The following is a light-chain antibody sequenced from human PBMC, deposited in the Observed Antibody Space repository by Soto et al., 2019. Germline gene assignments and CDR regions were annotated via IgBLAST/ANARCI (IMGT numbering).Light chain of an antibody. J-gene: IGLJ3*02. CDR1: SSDVGAYNY. V-gene: IGLV2-14*01. Sequence: SALTQPASVSGSPGQSITISCTGTSSDVGAYNYVSWYQQYPGKAPKLMISEVSNRPSGVSNRFSGSKSGNTASLTISGLQAEDEANYYCTSYTTSITWVFGGGTKLTVL. CDR2: EVS. CDR3: TSYTTSITWV.